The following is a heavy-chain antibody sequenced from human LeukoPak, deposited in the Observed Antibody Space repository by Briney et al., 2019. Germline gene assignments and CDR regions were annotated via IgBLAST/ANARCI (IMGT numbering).Heavy chain of an antibody. CDR2: ISSTSIYT. J-gene: IGHJ4*02. D-gene: IGHD6-13*01. CDR3: AREDGYSSSWYSDY. CDR1: GFTFSDYY. Sequence: PGGSLRLSCAASGFTFSDYYMSWIRQAPGKGLEWVSDISSTSIYTNYADSVKGRLTISRDNAKNSLYLQMNSLRAEDTAVYYCAREDGYSSSWYSDYWGQGTLVTVSS. V-gene: IGHV3-11*05.